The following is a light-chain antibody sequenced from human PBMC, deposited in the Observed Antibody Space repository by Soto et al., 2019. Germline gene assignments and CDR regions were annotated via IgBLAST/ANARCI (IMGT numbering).Light chain of an antibody. V-gene: IGKV3-15*01. Sequence: EIVLTQSPATLSLSPGERATLSYRASQSISSHLVWYQQKPGQAPRLLIYGASTRATDIPARFSGSGSGTEFTLTISSLQSEDFAVYFCQQYNNWPLAFGQGTRRRL. CDR3: QQYNNWPLA. CDR1: QSISSH. CDR2: GAS. J-gene: IGKJ5*01.